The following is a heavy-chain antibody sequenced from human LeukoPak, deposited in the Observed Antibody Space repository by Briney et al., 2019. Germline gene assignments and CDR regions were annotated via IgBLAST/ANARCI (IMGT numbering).Heavy chain of an antibody. V-gene: IGHV4-39*01. Sequence: PSETLSFTCTVSGGSISSSSYYWGWIRQPPGKGLEWIGSIYYSGSTYYNPSLKSRVTISVDTSKNQFSLKLSSVTAADTAVYYCARRERWENYWGQGTLVTVSS. CDR2: IYYSGST. CDR3: ARRERWENY. CDR1: GGSISSSSYY. J-gene: IGHJ4*02. D-gene: IGHD1-26*01.